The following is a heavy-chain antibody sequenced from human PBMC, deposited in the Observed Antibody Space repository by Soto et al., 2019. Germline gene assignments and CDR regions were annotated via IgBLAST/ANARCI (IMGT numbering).Heavy chain of an antibody. V-gene: IGHV3-30*02. CDR3: AKEPPGHTNGFDS. D-gene: IGHD2-8*01. J-gene: IGHJ4*02. CDR1: GFTFSSYL. Sequence: PGGSLRLSCAASGFTFSSYLMHWVRQAPGKGLEWVASIWHAGGDTWLADSVRGRFTIFRDDSQNTLYLQMNSLRADDTSVYYCAKEPPGHTNGFDSWGQGTLVTVSS. CDR2: IWHAGGDT.